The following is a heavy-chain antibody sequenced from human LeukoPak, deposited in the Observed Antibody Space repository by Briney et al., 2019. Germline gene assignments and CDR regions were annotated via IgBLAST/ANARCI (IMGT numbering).Heavy chain of an antibody. D-gene: IGHD2-8*01. V-gene: IGHV3-48*04. CDR2: ISSSGSTI. Sequence: PGGSLRLSCAASGFTFSSYGMSWVRQAPGKGLEWVSYISSSGSTIYYADSVKGRFTISRDNAKNSLYLQMNSLRAEDTAVYYCASLCTNGVCYSPRAFDIWGQGTMVTVSS. CDR1: GFTFSSYG. J-gene: IGHJ3*02. CDR3: ASLCTNGVCYSPRAFDI.